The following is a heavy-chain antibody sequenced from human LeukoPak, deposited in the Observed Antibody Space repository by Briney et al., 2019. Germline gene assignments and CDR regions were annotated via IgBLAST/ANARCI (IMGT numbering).Heavy chain of an antibody. J-gene: IGHJ5*02. CDR1: GGSMTGYY. CDR3: AKLANCGDDCYDRPHWFDP. CDR2: VHSSGGT. D-gene: IGHD2-21*02. Sequence: SETLSLTCTVAGGSMTGYYWAWIRQPPGKRLEWIGYVHSSGGTKYNPSLKSRVTVSIDMSKNQFSLNLRSVTAADTAAYYCAKLANCGDDCYDRPHWFDPWGQGRLVTVSS. V-gene: IGHV4-59*08.